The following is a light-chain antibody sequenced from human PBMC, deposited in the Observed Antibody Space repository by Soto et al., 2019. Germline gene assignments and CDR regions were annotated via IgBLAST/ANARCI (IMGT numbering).Light chain of an antibody. V-gene: IGLV2-14*01. CDR1: SSDVGAYKY. J-gene: IGLJ1*01. CDR2: EVS. Sequence: QSVLTQPASVSGAPGQSITISCTGTSSDVGAYKYVSWYQQRPGKAPKLLIYEVSYRPSGVSNRFSGSKSGNTASLTISGLQADDEADYYCSSYASSNTYVFGTGTKVTVL. CDR3: SSYASSNTYV.